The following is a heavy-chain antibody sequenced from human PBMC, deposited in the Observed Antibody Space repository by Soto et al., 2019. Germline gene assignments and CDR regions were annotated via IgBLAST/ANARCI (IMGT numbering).Heavy chain of an antibody. CDR1: GFTVSSNY. CDR3: ARALFDYGSGSYYPRYYYYYMDV. J-gene: IGHJ6*03. V-gene: IGHV3-66*01. D-gene: IGHD3-10*01. Sequence: GGSLRLSCAASGFTVSSNYMSWVRQAPGKGLEWVSVIYSGGSTYYADSVKGRFTISRDNSKNTLYLQMNSLRAEDTVVYYCARALFDYGSGSYYPRYYYYYMDVWGKGTTVTVSS. CDR2: IYSGGST.